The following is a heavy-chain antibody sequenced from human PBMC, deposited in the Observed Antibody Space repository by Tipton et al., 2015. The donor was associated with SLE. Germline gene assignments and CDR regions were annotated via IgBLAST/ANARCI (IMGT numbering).Heavy chain of an antibody. D-gene: IGHD5-18*01. V-gene: IGHV4-61*02. CDR1: GGSISSGNYY. CDR2: VYASGSA. Sequence: LRLSCTVPGGSISSGNYYWSWIRQPAGKGLEWIGRVYASGSAIHNPSLKSRVTISVDTSKNQFSLKLSSVTAADTAVYYCARVYGYGSLYYFDNWGEGTLVTVSS. CDR3: ARVYGYGSLYYFDN. J-gene: IGHJ4*02.